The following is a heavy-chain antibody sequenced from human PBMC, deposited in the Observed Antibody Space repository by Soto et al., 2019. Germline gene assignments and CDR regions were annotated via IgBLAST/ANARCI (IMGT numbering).Heavy chain of an antibody. Sequence: QVQLVQSGAEVKKPGSSVKVSCKASGGTFSSYAISWVRQAPGQGLEWMGGIIPIFGTANYAQKFQGRVPITADESTSTAYMELSSLRSEDTAVYYCARAFHYGDYANYYYFGMDVWGQGTTVTVSS. D-gene: IGHD4-17*01. CDR3: ARAFHYGDYANYYYFGMDV. CDR1: GGTFSSYA. CDR2: IIPIFGTA. V-gene: IGHV1-69*01. J-gene: IGHJ6*02.